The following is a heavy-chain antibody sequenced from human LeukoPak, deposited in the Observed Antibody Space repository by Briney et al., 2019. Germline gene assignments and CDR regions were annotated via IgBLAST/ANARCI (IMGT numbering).Heavy chain of an antibody. D-gene: IGHD6-6*01. Sequence: GASVKVSCTASGGTFISYAISWVRQAPGQGLEWMGGIIPIFGTANYAQKFQGRVTITTDESTSTAYMELSSLRSEDTAVYYCARVDTPPYSSSSLRWGPEYYYYMDVWGKGTTVPVSS. CDR1: GGTFISYA. CDR2: IIPIFGTA. J-gene: IGHJ6*03. V-gene: IGHV1-69*05. CDR3: ARVDTPPYSSSSLRWGPEYYYYMDV.